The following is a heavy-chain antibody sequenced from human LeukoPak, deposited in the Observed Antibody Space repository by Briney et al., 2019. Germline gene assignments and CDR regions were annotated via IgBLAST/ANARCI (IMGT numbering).Heavy chain of an antibody. CDR1: RYTFTDYY. D-gene: IGHD3-10*01. Sequence: ASLKVSCKASRYTFTDYYIHWVRQAPGQGLEWIGWINPNSGRTNSAQKFQGRVTMTRDTSINTVYMELSSLISDDTAVYYCARALPMTMVRGVLGYWGQGTLVTVSS. J-gene: IGHJ4*02. CDR3: ARALPMTMVRGVLGY. V-gene: IGHV1-2*02. CDR2: INPNSGRT.